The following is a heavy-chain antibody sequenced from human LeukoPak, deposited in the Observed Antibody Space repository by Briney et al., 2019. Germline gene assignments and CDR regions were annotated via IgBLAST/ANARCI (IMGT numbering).Heavy chain of an antibody. J-gene: IGHJ3*02. V-gene: IGHV1-18*01. CDR3: AREVFRRYFDWLLGDDAFDI. CDR2: ISAYNGNT. D-gene: IGHD3-9*01. CDR1: GYTFTSYG. Sequence: GASVKVSCKASGYTFTSYGISWVRQAPGQGLEWMGWISAYNGNTNYAQKLQGRVTMTTDTSTSTAYMELRSLRSDDTAVYYCAREVFRRYFDWLLGDDAFDIWGQGTMVTVSS.